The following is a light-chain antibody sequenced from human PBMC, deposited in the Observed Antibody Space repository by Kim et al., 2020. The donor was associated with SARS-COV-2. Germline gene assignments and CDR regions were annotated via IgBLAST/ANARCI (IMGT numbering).Light chain of an antibody. Sequence: VRDRVTITCRASQDIRNDLGWYQQKPGRAPKRLIYGASSLQSGGPSRFSGSGSGTEFTLTISSVQAEDFATYFCLQHSTYPITFGQGTRLEIK. J-gene: IGKJ5*01. CDR2: GAS. CDR3: LQHSTYPIT. CDR1: QDIRND. V-gene: IGKV1-17*01.